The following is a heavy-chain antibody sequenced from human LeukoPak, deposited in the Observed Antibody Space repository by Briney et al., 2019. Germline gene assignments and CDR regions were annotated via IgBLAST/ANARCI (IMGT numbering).Heavy chain of an antibody. J-gene: IGHJ5*02. CDR1: GYTFTSYY. V-gene: IGHV1-46*01. CDR3: ARAYYYDSSGYYYESWFDP. D-gene: IGHD3-22*01. Sequence: ASVKVSCKASGYTFTSYYMHWVRQAPGQGLEWMGIINPSGGSTTYAQKFQGRVTMTRDTSTSTVYMELSSLRSEDTAVYYCARAYYYDSSGYYYESWFDPWGQGTLVTVSS. CDR2: INPSGGST.